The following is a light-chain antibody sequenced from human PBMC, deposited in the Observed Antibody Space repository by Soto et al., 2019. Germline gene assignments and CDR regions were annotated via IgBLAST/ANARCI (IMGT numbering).Light chain of an antibody. J-gene: IGKJ1*01. CDR1: QSISSY. CDR2: AAS. Sequence: DIQMTQSQSSLSASVGDSVTITCRASQSISSYLNWYQQKPGKAPKLLIYAASSLQSGVPSRFSGSRSGPDFTLTISSLQPEDFATYYCQQSYSSPPTCGQGTKGDIK. V-gene: IGKV1-39*01. CDR3: QQSYSSPPT.